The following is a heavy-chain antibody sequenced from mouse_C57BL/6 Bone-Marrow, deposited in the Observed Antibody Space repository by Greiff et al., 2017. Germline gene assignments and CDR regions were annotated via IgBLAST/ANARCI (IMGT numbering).Heavy chain of an antibody. D-gene: IGHD6-1*01. Sequence: VQLQQPGAELVRPGASVKLSCTASGFNIKDDYMHWVKQRPEQGLEWIGWIDPENGDTEYASKFQGKATITADTSSNTAYLQLSSLTSEDTAVSYCTVQRVYFDYWGQGTTLTVSS. CDR2: IDPENGDT. CDR1: GFNIKDDY. CDR3: TVQRVYFDY. J-gene: IGHJ2*01. V-gene: IGHV14-4*01.